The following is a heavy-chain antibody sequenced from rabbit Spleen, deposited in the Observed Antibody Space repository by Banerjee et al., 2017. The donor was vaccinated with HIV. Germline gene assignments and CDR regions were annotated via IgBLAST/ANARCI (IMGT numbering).Heavy chain of an antibody. Sequence: QEQLVESGGGLVKPGASLTLICTASGFSFSSGYDMSWVRQAPGKGLEWIGFIYTGNGKNYYASWAKGRFTISSDNAQNTVDLQMSGLTAADTATYFCARDSATSGYHFALWGPGTLVTVS. J-gene: IGHJ4*01. CDR3: ARDSATSGYHFAL. D-gene: IGHD1-1*01. CDR1: GFSFSSGYD. CDR2: IYTGNGKN. V-gene: IGHV1S45*01.